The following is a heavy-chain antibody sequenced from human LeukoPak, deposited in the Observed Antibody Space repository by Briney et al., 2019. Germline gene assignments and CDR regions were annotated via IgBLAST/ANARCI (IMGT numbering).Heavy chain of an antibody. J-gene: IGHJ4*02. V-gene: IGHV4-59*08. CDR1: GGSISGYF. CDR3: ARHTFTGSDY. Sequence: ETLSLTCTVSGGSISGYFWSWIRQPPGKGLEWIGYIYYSGSTDYNPSLKSRVTISVDTSKNQFSLKLSSVTAADTAVYYCARHTFTGSDYWGQGTLVTVSS. D-gene: IGHD3-10*01. CDR2: IYYSGST.